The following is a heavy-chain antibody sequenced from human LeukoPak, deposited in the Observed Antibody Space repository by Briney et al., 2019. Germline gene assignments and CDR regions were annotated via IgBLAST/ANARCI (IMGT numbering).Heavy chain of an antibody. V-gene: IGHV4-39*01. J-gene: IGHJ3*02. CDR1: GGSISSSSYY. CDR2: IYYSGST. D-gene: IGHD5-24*01. Sequence: PSETLSLTCTVSGGSISSSSYYWGWIRQPPGKGLEWIGSIYYSGSTYYNPSLKSRVTISVDTSKNQFSLKLSSVTAADTAVYYCARLGPVEMATIMGAFDIWGQGTMVTVSS. CDR3: ARLGPVEMATIMGAFDI.